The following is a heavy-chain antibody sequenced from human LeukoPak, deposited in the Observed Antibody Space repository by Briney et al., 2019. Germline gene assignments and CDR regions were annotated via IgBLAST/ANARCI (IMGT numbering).Heavy chain of an antibody. CDR2: ITGSGAAT. J-gene: IGHJ4*02. V-gene: IGHV3-23*01. CDR1: GFTFSSAA. Sequence: TAGSLRLSCAASGFTFSSAAMTWVRQAPGKGLEWISTITGSGAATSYGDSVRGRFTISRDYSKNTLHLQMNSLRVEDTALYYCAIGPQLVSGYQPDYWGQGTLVTVSS. D-gene: IGHD3-22*01. CDR3: AIGPQLVSGYQPDY.